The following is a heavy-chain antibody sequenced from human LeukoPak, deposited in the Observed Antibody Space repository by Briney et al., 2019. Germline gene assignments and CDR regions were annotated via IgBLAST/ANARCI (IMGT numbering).Heavy chain of an antibody. CDR2: ISSSSSTI. CDR1: GFTFSSYS. D-gene: IGHD3-22*01. CDR3: ARDTYYDSSGYYPG. Sequence: PGGSLRPSCAASGFTFSSYSMNWVRQAPGKGLEWVSYISSSSSTIYYADSVKGRFTISRDNAKNSLYLQMNSLRAEDTAVYYCARDTYYDSSGYYPGWGQGTLDTVSS. J-gene: IGHJ4*02. V-gene: IGHV3-48*01.